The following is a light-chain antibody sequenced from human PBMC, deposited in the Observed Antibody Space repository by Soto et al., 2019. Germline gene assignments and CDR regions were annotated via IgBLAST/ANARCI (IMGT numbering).Light chain of an antibody. CDR2: SAS. V-gene: IGKV1-9*01. CDR3: QQRDGYPIT. CDR1: QGISDR. J-gene: IGKJ5*01. Sequence: DIQLTQSPSFLSASVGDRVTITCRASQGISDRLAWYQQRPGKAPNLLIHSASSLQSGVLLRFSGSGSGTEFTLTISSLQPADFATYYCQQRDGYPITFGQGTRLEMK.